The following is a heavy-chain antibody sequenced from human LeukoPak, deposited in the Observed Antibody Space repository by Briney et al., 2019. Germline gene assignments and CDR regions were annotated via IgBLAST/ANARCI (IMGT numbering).Heavy chain of an antibody. J-gene: IGHJ4*02. CDR1: GFPVSSNY. CDR3: ARDSDHYDSSGYFLGIMEGPY. CDR2: IYSGGST. V-gene: IGHV3-53*01. D-gene: IGHD3-22*01. Sequence: GGSLRLSCAASGFPVSSNYMSWVRQAPGKGLEWVSVIYSGGSTYYADSVKGRFTISRDNAKNSLYLQMNSLRAEDTALYYCARDSDHYDSSGYFLGIMEGPYWGQGILVTVSS.